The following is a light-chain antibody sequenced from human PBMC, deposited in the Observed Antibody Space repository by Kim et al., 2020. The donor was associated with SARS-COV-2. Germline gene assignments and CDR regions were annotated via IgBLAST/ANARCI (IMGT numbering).Light chain of an antibody. V-gene: IGLV1-44*01. CDR3: AAWDGSLNGVV. Sequence: QSVVTQPPSASGTPGQRVTISCSGGTSNIGTYTVNWYQQLPGTAPKLLIYIDNQRPSGVPDRFSGSKSGTSASLAISGLQSEDEADYYCAAWDGSLNGVVFGGGTQLTVL. CDR2: IDN. J-gene: IGLJ3*02. CDR1: TSNIGTYT.